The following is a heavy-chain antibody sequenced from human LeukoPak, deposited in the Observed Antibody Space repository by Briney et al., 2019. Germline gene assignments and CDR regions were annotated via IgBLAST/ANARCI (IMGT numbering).Heavy chain of an antibody. CDR3: AREEGQYSSSWYSYYYYYYYMDV. Sequence: GSLRLSCAASGFTFSSYWMSWVRQAPGKGLEWVANIKQDGSEKYYVDSVKGRFTISRDNAKNSLYLQMNSLRAEDTAVYYCAREEGQYSSSWYSYYYYYYYMDVWGKGTTVTVSS. CDR1: GFTFSSYW. CDR2: IKQDGSEK. V-gene: IGHV3-7*01. D-gene: IGHD6-13*01. J-gene: IGHJ6*03.